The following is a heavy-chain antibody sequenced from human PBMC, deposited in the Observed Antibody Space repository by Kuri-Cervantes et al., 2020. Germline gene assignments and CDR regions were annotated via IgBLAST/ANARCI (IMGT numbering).Heavy chain of an antibody. CDR3: ARVSSGWYTTRSDAFDI. V-gene: IGHV1/OR15-3*02. D-gene: IGHD6-19*01. CDR2: INAGNGNT. J-gene: IGHJ3*02. CDR1: GYTFTGYY. Sequence: VSVKVSCKASGYTFTGYYMHWVRQAPGQGLEWMGWINAGNGNTKYSQKFQGRVTITRDTSASTAYMELRSLRSDDTAVYYCARVSSGWYTTRSDAFDIWGQGTMVTVSS.